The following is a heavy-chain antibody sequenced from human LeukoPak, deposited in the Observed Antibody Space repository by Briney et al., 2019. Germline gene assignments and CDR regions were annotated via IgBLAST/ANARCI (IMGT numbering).Heavy chain of an antibody. V-gene: IGHV3-23*01. CDR3: AKGAEIDH. J-gene: IGHJ4*02. CDR1: GFNFNNFA. Sequence: PGGSLRLSCAASGFNFNNFAMSWVRQAPGKGPEWLSAMTGPADTTYYAESVKGRFTISRDYSKSMVCLQMTSLRVEDTAIYYCAKGAEIDHWGQGTLVTVSS. CDR2: MTGPADTT.